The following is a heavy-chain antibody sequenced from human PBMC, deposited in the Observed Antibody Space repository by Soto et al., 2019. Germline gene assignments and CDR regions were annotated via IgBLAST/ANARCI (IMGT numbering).Heavy chain of an antibody. Sequence: GASVKVSCKASGYTFPSYYMHWVRQAPGRRLEWMGKINPSGGSTSYAQKFQGRVTMTRDTSTSTVYMELSSLRSEDTAVYYCARDGIAARPSLYYFDYWRQGTLVTVSS. D-gene: IGHD6-6*01. CDR1: GYTFPSYY. J-gene: IGHJ4*02. CDR3: ARDGIAARPSLYYFDY. V-gene: IGHV1-46*01. CDR2: INPSGGST.